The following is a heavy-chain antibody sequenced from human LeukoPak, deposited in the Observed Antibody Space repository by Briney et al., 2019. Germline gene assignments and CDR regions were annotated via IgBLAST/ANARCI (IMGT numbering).Heavy chain of an antibody. V-gene: IGHV3-7*01. CDR1: GFTFSSYW. CDR2: IKQDGSEE. D-gene: IGHD6-19*01. J-gene: IGHJ2*01. CDR3: ARYCGWAGRYFDL. Sequence: HPGGSLRLSCAASGFTFSSYWMSWVRQAPGKGLEWVANIKQDGSEENYVDSVKGRFTISRDNANNSLCLQMNSLGAEDTAVYYCARYCGWAGRYFDLWGRGTLVTVSS.